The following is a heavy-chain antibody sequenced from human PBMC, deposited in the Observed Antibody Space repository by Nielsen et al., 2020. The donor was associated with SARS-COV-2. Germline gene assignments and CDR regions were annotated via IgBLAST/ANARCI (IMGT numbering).Heavy chain of an antibody. J-gene: IGHJ4*02. CDR1: GYTFTGYY. V-gene: IGHV1-2*06. CDR2: INPNSGGT. Sequence: ASVKVSCKASGYTFTGYYMHWVRQAPGQGLEWMGRINPNSGGTNYAQKFQGRVTMTRDTSISTAYMELSRLRSDDTAVYYCARQDSVGSSWLYWGQGTLVTVSS. CDR3: ARQDSVGSSWLY. D-gene: IGHD6-13*01.